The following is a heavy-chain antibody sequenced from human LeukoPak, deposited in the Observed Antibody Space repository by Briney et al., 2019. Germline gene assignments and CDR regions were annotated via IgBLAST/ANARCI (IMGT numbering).Heavy chain of an antibody. CDR2: ISGSGGST. CDR3: AKDLGDYSEYFDY. J-gene: IGHJ4*02. D-gene: IGHD4-11*01. CDR1: GFTFSSYA. V-gene: IGHV3-23*01. Sequence: HGGSLRLSCAASGFTFSSYAMSWVRQAPGKGLEWVSAISGSGGSTYYADSVKGRFTISRDNSKNTLYLQMNSLRAEDTAVYYCAKDLGDYSEYFDYWGQGTLVTVSS.